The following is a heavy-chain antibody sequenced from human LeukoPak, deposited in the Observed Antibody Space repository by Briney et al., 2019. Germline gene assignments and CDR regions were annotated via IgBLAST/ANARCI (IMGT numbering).Heavy chain of an antibody. D-gene: IGHD3-16*01. CDR1: GFSVSRNY. Sequence: PGGSLRLSCAASGFSVSRNYMTWVRQAPGKGLEWVSGIIDSGESTYYANFAKGRFTISRDNSNNTLYLQMNSLRAEDTAVYYCAKLGGQELHNYYVAVCGKGTTVAVSS. J-gene: IGHJ6*03. CDR3: AKLGGQELHNYYVAV. CDR2: IIDSGEST. V-gene: IGHV3-23*01.